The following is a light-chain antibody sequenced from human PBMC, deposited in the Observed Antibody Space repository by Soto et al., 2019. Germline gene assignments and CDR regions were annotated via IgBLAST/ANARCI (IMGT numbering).Light chain of an antibody. J-gene: IGLJ2*01. Sequence: QSVLTQPPSASWTPGQRVTISCSGGSSNIGSKTINWYQQLPGTAPKLLIYANNQRPSGVPDRFSGSKSGTSASLAISGLQSEDESEYYCAAWDDRMHGVIFGGGTKLTVL. CDR2: ANN. V-gene: IGLV1-44*01. CDR1: SSNIGSKT. CDR3: AAWDDRMHGVI.